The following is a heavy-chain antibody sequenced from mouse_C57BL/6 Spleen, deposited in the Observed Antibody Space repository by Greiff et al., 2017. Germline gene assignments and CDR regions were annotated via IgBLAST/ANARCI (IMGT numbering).Heavy chain of an antibody. CDR1: GYTFTSYW. J-gene: IGHJ1*03. Sequence: QVQLQQSGAELVKPGASVQVSCKASGYTFTSYWMHWVKQRPGQGLEWIGRIHPSDSDTNYNQKFKGTATLTVDKSSSTAYMQHSSLTSEDSAVYNCAIQASRVEGYFDGWGTGTTVTGSS. CDR3: AIQASRVEGYFDG. D-gene: IGHD3-2*02. V-gene: IGHV1-74*01. CDR2: IHPSDSDT.